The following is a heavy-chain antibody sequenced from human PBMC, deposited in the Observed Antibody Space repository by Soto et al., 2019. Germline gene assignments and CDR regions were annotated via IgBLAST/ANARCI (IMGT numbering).Heavy chain of an antibody. J-gene: IGHJ3*02. D-gene: IGHD3-3*01. CDR2: ISSSSSTI. CDR1: GFTFSSYS. Sequence: PGGSLRLSCAASGFTFSSYSMNWVRQAPGKGLEWVSYISSSSSTIYYADSVKGRFTISRDNAKSSLYLQMNSLRAEDTAVYYCGRFPYVFWSGYTWVVFVIWGQGTMVTVSS. V-gene: IGHV3-48*01. CDR3: GRFPYVFWSGYTWVVFVI.